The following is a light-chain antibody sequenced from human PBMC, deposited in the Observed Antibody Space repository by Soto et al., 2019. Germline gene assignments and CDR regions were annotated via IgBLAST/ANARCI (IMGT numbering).Light chain of an antibody. CDR2: AAS. CDR3: QQSYNTPWT. Sequence: DIQMTQSPSSLSASVGDRVTITCRASQSISHYLSWYQQIPGKAPKLLIYAASTLRSGVSSRFSGSGSWTDFTITSSSLQPEDFATYYCQQSYNTPWTFGQGTKVEIK. J-gene: IGKJ1*01. CDR1: QSISHY. V-gene: IGKV1-39*01.